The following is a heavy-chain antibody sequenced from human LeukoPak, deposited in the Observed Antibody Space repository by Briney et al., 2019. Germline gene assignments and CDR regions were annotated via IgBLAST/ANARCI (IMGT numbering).Heavy chain of an antibody. Sequence: PSETLSLTCTVSGGSISSYYWSWIRHPPGKGLEWIGYIYYSGSTNYNPSLKSRVTISVDTSKNQFSLKLSSVTAADTAVYYCARLITYYDSSGYYEGDAFDIWGQGTMVTVSS. CDR2: IYYSGST. V-gene: IGHV4-59*01. CDR3: ARLITYYDSSGYYEGDAFDI. CDR1: GGSISSYY. D-gene: IGHD3-22*01. J-gene: IGHJ3*02.